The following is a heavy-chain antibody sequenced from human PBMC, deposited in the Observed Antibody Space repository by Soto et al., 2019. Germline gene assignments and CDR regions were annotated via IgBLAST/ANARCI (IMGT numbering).Heavy chain of an antibody. CDR1: GYSFTSYW. CDR3: ALPLTAWGLDGMDV. V-gene: IGHV5-51*01. Sequence: PGASLKISCEGSGYSFTSYWSCWVRQMPGKGLEWMGIIYPGDSDTRYSPSFQGQVTISADKSISTAYLQWSSLKASDTAMYYCALPLTAWGLDGMDVWGQGTTVTVSS. D-gene: IGHD3-16*01. J-gene: IGHJ6*02. CDR2: IYPGDSDT.